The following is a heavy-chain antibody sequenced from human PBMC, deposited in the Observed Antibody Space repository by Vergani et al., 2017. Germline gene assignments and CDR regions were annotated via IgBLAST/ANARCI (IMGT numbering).Heavy chain of an antibody. J-gene: IGHJ5*02. CDR1: GYTLTELS. V-gene: IGHV1-46*01. CDR2: INPSGGST. D-gene: IGHD2-2*01. Sequence: QVQLVQSGAEVKKPGASVKVSCKVSGYTLTELSMHWVRQAPGKGLEWMGIINPSGGSTSYAQKFQGRVTMTRDTSTSTVYMELSSLRSEDTAVYYCARDSRYCSSTSCYVGRDWFDPWGQGTLVTVSS. CDR3: ARDSRYCSSTSCYVGRDWFDP.